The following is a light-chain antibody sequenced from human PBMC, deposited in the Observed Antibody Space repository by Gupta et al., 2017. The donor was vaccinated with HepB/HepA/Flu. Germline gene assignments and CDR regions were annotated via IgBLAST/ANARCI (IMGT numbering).Light chain of an antibody. CDR3: CSYGPTRL. Sequence: QSALTQPASGSGSPGQSIPFPCTGSPRDVGSYNLVSWYQQHPGKAPKLIIYDVDKRPSGVSIRFSGSRSGNTASLTISGLQAEDEADYYCCSYGPTRLFGGGTKLTVL. CDR2: DVD. CDR1: PRDVGSYNL. V-gene: IGLV2-23*02. J-gene: IGLJ2*01.